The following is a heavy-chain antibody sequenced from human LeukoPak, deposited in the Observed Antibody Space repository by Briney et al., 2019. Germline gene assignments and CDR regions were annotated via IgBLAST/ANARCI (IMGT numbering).Heavy chain of an antibody. J-gene: IGHJ6*04. CDR3: AELSITMIGGV. CDR1: GFTFSSYE. V-gene: IGHV3-48*03. D-gene: IGHD3-10*02. Sequence: GGSLRLSCAASGFTFSSYEMNWVRQAPGKGLEWVSYISSSGSTIYYADSVKGRFTISRDNAKNSLYLQMNSLRAEDTAVYYCAELSITMIGGVWGKGTTVTISS. CDR2: ISSSGSTI.